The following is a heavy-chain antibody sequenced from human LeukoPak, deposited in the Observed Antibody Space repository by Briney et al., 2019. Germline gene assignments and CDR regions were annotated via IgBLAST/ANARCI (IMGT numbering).Heavy chain of an antibody. CDR1: GFTFSDYY. J-gene: IGHJ4*02. CDR2: ISSSGSTI. D-gene: IGHD3-3*01. Sequence: GGSLRLSCAASGFTFSDYYMSWIRQAPGKGLEWVSYISSSGSTIYYADSVKGRFTISRDNAKNSLYLQMNSLRAEDTAVYYCARDRDYDFWSGPRWVYWGQGTLVTVSS. V-gene: IGHV3-11*04. CDR3: ARDRDYDFWSGPRWVY.